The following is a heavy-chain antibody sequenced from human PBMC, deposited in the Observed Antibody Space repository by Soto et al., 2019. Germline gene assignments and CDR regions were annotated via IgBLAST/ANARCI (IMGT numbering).Heavy chain of an antibody. CDR3: ARERDGDIVLMVYASPSPSPMDV. Sequence: GGSLRLSCAASGFTFSSYSMNWVRQAPGKGLEWVSYISSSSSTIYYADSVKGRFTISRDNAKNSLYLQMNSLRAEDTAVYYCARERDGDIVLMVYASPSPSPMDVWGKGTKVTGSS. CDR1: GFTFSSYS. J-gene: IGHJ6*03. V-gene: IGHV3-48*01. D-gene: IGHD2-8*01. CDR2: ISSSSSTI.